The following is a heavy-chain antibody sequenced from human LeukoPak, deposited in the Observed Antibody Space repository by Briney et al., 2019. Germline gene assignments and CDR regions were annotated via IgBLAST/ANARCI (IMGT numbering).Heavy chain of an antibody. Sequence: GGSLRLSCAASGFTVSSNYMSWVRQAPGKGLEWVSVIYSGGSTYYADSVKGRFTISRDNSKNTLYLQMNSLRAEDTAVYYCAILTFIPDTMVFNGMDVWGQGTTVTVSS. CDR1: GFTVSSNY. V-gene: IGHV3-53*01. D-gene: IGHD3-10*01. CDR3: AILTFIPDTMVFNGMDV. J-gene: IGHJ6*02. CDR2: IYSGGST.